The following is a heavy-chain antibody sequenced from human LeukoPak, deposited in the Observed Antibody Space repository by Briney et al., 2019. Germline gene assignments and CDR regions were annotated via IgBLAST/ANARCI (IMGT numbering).Heavy chain of an antibody. D-gene: IGHD3-10*01. CDR3: ARALYYGSGSYSMVDP. V-gene: IGHV4-30-4*01. CDR1: GGSISSGDYY. Sequence: SETLTLTCTVSGGSISSGDYYWSWIRQPPGKGLEWIGYIYYSGSTYYNPSIRSRVIISVDTSKNQFSLKLSSVTAADTAVYYCARALYYGSGSYSMVDPWGQGTLVTVSS. CDR2: IYYSGST. J-gene: IGHJ5*02.